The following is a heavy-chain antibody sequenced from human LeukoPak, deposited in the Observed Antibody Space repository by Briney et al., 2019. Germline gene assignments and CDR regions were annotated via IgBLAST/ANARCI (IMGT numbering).Heavy chain of an antibody. CDR2: SRNKANGYNT. J-gene: IGHJ4*02. V-gene: IGHV3-72*01. CDR3: AKSHPPPGAHDY. Sequence: PGGSLRLSCAASGFTFSRHHMDWVRQAPGKGLEWVGRSRNKANGYNTQYAASVKGRFTTSRDDSKNSLFLQMTSLKIEDTAVYYCAKSHPPPGAHDYWGQGTLVTVSS. D-gene: IGHD3-10*01. CDR1: GFTFSRHH.